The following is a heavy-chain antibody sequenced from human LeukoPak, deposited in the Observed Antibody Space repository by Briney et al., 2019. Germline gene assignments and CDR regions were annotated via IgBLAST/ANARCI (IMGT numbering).Heavy chain of an antibody. D-gene: IGHD3-9*01. CDR1: GGSISSSSYY. CDR3: ARGPYILTGYPNWFDP. CDR2: VYYSGRT. Sequence: PSETLSLTCTVSGGSISSSSYYWGWIRQPPGKELQWIASVYYSGRTNYNPSLKSRVTISVDTSKNQFSLKLSSVTAADTAVYYCARGPYILTGYPNWFDPWGQGTLVTVSS. J-gene: IGHJ5*02. V-gene: IGHV4-39*07.